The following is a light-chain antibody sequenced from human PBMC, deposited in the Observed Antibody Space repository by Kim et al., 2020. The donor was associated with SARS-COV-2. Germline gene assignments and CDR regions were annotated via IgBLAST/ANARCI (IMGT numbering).Light chain of an antibody. CDR2: GAS. CDR1: QSVSSN. V-gene: IGKV3-15*01. CDR3: QQYNDWWT. J-gene: IGKJ1*01. Sequence: VSPGQSATLSCRASQSVSSNFAWYQQKPGQAPRLLIYGASTRATDIPPRFSGSGSGTEFTLTIDSLQSEDFAVYYCQQYNDWWTFGQGTKVDIK.